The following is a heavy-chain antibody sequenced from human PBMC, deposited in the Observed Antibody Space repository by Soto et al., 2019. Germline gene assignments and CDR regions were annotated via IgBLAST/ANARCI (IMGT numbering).Heavy chain of an antibody. CDR1: GYTLTRYS. J-gene: IGHJ4*02. CDR3: ARAVAVAAEFDY. Sequence: GASVKVSCKASGYTLTRYSMHWVRQAPGQRLEWMGWINAGNGNTKFSQKFQGRVTITRDTSASTAYMELSSLRSEDTAVYYCARAVAVAAEFDYWGQGTLVTVSS. V-gene: IGHV1-3*01. D-gene: IGHD6-19*01. CDR2: INAGNGNT.